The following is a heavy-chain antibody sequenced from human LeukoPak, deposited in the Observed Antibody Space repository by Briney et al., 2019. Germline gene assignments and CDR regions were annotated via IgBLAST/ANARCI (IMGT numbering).Heavy chain of an antibody. Sequence: GGSLRLSCAASGFTVSSNYMSWVRQAPGKGLEWVSAIYSGGTTYYPDSVRGRFTISRDYSKNTLFLQMNMLRAEDTADYYCATNSGYNYFDYCGQGTLVTVSS. D-gene: IGHD6-25*01. CDR3: ATNSGYNYFDY. CDR2: IYSGGTT. CDR1: GFTVSSNY. V-gene: IGHV3-53*01. J-gene: IGHJ4*02.